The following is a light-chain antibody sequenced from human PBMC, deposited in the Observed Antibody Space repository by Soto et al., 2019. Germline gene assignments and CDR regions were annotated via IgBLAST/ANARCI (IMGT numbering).Light chain of an antibody. Sequence: IPLTQSPSTLSASAGDRVTITCRVSQTLNGWLAWYQHKPGNAPKLLIFKASNLQSGVPSRFSGSGSGTEFTLTISSLQPDDSAPYYCQQYNNYSFTFGPGTKVEIK. J-gene: IGKJ3*01. CDR2: KAS. V-gene: IGKV1-5*03. CDR3: QQYNNYSFT. CDR1: QTLNGW.